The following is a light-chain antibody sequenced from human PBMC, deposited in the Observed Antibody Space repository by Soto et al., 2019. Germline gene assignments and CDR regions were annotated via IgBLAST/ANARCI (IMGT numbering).Light chain of an antibody. V-gene: IGLV3-21*02. CDR2: DDS. CDR3: CSYAGSYTWV. J-gene: IGLJ3*02. Sequence: SYELTQPPSMSVAPGQTARITCGGNNIGSKTVHWYQQKAGQAPVLVVYDDSDRPSGIPERFSGSNSGNTASLTISGLQAEDEADYYCCSYAGSYTWVFGGGTKLTVL. CDR1: NIGSKT.